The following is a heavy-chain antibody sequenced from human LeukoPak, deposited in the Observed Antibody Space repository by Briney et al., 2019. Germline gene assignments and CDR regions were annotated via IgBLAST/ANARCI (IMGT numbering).Heavy chain of an antibody. CDR2: ISGSGGST. CDR3: AKDRDYVLLWLSWFDP. V-gene: IGHV3-23*01. D-gene: IGHD3-10*01. Sequence: GGSLRLSCAASGFTFSSYAMSWVRQAPGKGLEWVSAISGSGGSTYYADSVKGRFTISRDNSKNTLYLQMNSLRAEDTAVYYCAKDRDYVLLWLSWFDPWGQGTLVTVSS. J-gene: IGHJ5*02. CDR1: GFTFSSYA.